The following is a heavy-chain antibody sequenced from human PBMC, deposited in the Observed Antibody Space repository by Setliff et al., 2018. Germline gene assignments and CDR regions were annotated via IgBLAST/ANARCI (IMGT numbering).Heavy chain of an antibody. J-gene: IGHJ5*02. V-gene: IGHV5-51*01. CDR1: RDSFTNYW. CDR2: IFPADADS. Sequence: GESLKISCKESRDSFTNYWIIWVRQVPGKGLEWMGMIFPADADSRYNPSFKGQVTMSLDRSITTAYLQWDSLKASDTAIYYCAQKHQRASWAFDPWGRGTLVTVSS. D-gene: IGHD2-2*01. CDR3: AQKHQRASWAFDP.